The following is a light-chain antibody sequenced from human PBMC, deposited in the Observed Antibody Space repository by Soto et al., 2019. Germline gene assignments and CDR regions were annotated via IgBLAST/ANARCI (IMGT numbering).Light chain of an antibody. V-gene: IGKV4-1*01. CDR1: QSVLSSSNNKDY. Sequence: DIVMTQSPDSLAVSLGERATLDCKSSQSVLSSSNNKDYLAWYQQKPGQPPKLLISCASTRESGVPDRFRGSGSGTDFTLTIISLQAGDVAVYYCQQYHSTPCTFGKGAKLEI. CDR2: CAS. CDR3: QQYHSTPCT. J-gene: IGKJ2*02.